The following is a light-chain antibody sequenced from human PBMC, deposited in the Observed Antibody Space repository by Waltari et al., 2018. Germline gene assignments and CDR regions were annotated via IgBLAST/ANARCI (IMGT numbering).Light chain of an antibody. J-gene: IGKJ3*01. CDR2: AAS. Sequence: DIQMTQSPSSLSASVGDRVPITCPASQSVSSYLNWYQQQPGKDPKLLSYAASSLQSGVPSRFSGSGSGTDVTLTISSLQPEDFAVYYCQQRSNWPITFGPGTKVDIK. CDR3: QQRSNWPIT. CDR1: QSVSSY. V-gene: IGKV1-39*01.